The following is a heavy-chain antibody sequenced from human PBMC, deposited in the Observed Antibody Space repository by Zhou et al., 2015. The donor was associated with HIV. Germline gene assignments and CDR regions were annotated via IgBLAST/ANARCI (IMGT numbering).Heavy chain of an antibody. D-gene: IGHD4-23*01. J-gene: IGHJ6*02. CDR2: INPSDGYR. V-gene: IGHV1-46*01. CDR3: AREIRPIRLLVRWDYYYGMDV. Sequence: QEYLVQSGAEVRKPGASVKVSCKSSAYTFTNHYMHWVRQAPGQGLEWLGIINPSDGYRNYAQKFKGRVTMTRDTSTSTVYMQLSGLRSEDTAVYYCAREIRPIRLLVRWDYYYGMDVWGQGTTVTVSS. CDR1: AYTFTNHY.